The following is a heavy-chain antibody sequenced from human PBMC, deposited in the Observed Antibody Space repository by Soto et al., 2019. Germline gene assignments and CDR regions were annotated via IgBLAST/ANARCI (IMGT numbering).Heavy chain of an antibody. J-gene: IGHJ5*02. Sequence: GGSLRLSCAASGFTVSSNYMSWVRQAPGKGLEWVSVIYSGGSTYYADSVKGRFTISRDNSKNTLYLQMNSLRAEDTAVYYCARGKGYDILTGYYISWGQGTLVTVSS. V-gene: IGHV3-66*01. CDR2: IYSGGST. CDR3: ARGKGYDILTGYYIS. CDR1: GFTVSSNY. D-gene: IGHD3-9*01.